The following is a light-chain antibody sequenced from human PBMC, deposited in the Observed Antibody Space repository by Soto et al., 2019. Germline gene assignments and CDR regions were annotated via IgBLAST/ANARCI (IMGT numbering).Light chain of an antibody. Sequence: EIVLTQFPGTLSLSPGERVTLSCRASQSVSGTYLAWYQQKPGQAPRLLIFGTSSRATGIPDRFSGRGSGTDFTLTINRLEPEDFAVYYFQHYDASQWTFGEGTRVEIK. CDR3: QHYDASQWT. CDR2: GTS. J-gene: IGKJ1*01. CDR1: QSVSGTY. V-gene: IGKV3-20*01.